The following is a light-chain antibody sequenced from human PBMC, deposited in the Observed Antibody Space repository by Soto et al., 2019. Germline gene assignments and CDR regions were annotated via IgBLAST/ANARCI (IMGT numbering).Light chain of an antibody. CDR2: EVS. V-gene: IGLV2-8*01. Sequence: QSALTQPPSASGSPGQSVTISCTGTSSDVGGYNYVSWYQQHPGKAPKLMIYEVSKWPSGVPDRFSGSKSGNTASLTVSGLQAEDDADYYCSSYAGSNNFCVFGTGTKVTVL. CDR3: SSYAGSNNFCV. CDR1: SSDVGGYNY. J-gene: IGLJ1*01.